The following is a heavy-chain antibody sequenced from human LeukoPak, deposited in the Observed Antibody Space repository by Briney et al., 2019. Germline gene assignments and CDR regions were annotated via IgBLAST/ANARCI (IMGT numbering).Heavy chain of an antibody. CDR2: ISSSGSTI. D-gene: IGHD4-17*01. Sequence: GGSVRLSCAASGFTFSSYEMNWVRQAPGKGLEWVSYISSSGSTIYYADSVKGRFTISRDNAKNSLYLQMNSLRAEDTAVYYCARSGGTVTTYYYYGMDVWGQGTTVTVSS. J-gene: IGHJ6*02. CDR1: GFTFSSYE. V-gene: IGHV3-48*03. CDR3: ARSGGTVTTYYYYGMDV.